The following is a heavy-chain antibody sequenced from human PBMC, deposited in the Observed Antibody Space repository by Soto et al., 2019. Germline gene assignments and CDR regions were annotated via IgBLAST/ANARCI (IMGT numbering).Heavy chain of an antibody. CDR2: IYWNDDK. J-gene: IGHJ3*02. D-gene: IGHD3-22*01. Sequence: SGPTLVNPTQTLTLTCTFSGFSLSTSDVGVGWIRQPPGKALEWLALIYWNDDKRYSPSLKSRLTIIKDSSKNQVVLTMINMDPVDTATYYCAHDYYDGSGYYPHDAFDIWGQGTMVTVSS. CDR3: AHDYYDGSGYYPHDAFDI. CDR1: GFSLSTSDVG. V-gene: IGHV2-5*01.